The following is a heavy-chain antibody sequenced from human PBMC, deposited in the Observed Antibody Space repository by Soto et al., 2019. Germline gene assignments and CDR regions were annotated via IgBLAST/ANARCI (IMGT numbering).Heavy chain of an antibody. CDR3: GRLQDFNNWCFDS. CDR1: SAPITKYY. V-gene: IGHV4-4*09. CDR2: THHSGYI. J-gene: IGHJ4*02. D-gene: IGHD2-15*01. Sequence: LSLTCTVSSAPITKYYWGWVRQAPGRGLEWIGFTHHSGYISYSPSLKSRVTMSVDPSKNQVSLKLTSVTAADTAVYYCGRLQDFNNWCFDSWGQGALVTVSS.